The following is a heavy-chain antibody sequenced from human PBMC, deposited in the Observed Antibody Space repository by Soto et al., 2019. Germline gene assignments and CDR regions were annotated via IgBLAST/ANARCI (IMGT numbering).Heavy chain of an antibody. CDR1: GGSISSYY. CDR3: ARDRGCSSISCYNNWFDP. D-gene: IGHD2-2*02. V-gene: IGHV4-4*07. CDR2: IYTSGST. J-gene: IGHJ5*02. Sequence: SETLSLTCTVSGGSISSYYWSWIRQPAGKGLQWIGRIYTSGSTNYNPSLKSRVTMSVDTSKNQFSLKLSSVTAADTAVYYCARDRGCSSISCYNNWFDPRGQGTLVTVSS.